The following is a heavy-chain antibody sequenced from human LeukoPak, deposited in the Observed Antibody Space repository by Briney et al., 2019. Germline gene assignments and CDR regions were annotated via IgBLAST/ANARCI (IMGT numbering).Heavy chain of an antibody. Sequence: PSETLSLTCTVSGDSMSSNYYYWGWIRQPPGKGLEWIGTVYFTGSPYYNPSLKSRVTISVDTSETQFSLTLSSVTAADTAVYFCARHLVVPATTYYYYYMGVWGKGTTVTVSS. J-gene: IGHJ6*03. CDR3: ARHLVVPATTYYYYYMGV. V-gene: IGHV4-39*01. CDR2: VYFTGSP. D-gene: IGHD2-2*01. CDR1: GDSMSSNYYY.